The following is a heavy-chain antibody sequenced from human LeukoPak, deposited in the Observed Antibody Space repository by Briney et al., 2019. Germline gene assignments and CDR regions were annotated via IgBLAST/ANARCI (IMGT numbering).Heavy chain of an antibody. CDR2: ISYDGSNK. V-gene: IGHV3-30*03. J-gene: IGHJ3*02. CDR1: GFTFSSYG. Sequence: PGRSLRLSCAASGFTFSSYGMHWVRQAPGKGLEWVAVISYDGSNKYYADSVKGRFTISRDNSKNTLYLQMNSLIAEDTAVYYLARGNMIVVVINIEGHDAFDIWGQGTMVTVSS. CDR3: ARGNMIVVVINIEGHDAFDI. D-gene: IGHD3-22*01.